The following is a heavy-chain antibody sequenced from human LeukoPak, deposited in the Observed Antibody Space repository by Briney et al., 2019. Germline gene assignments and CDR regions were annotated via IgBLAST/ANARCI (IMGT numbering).Heavy chain of an antibody. Sequence: GGSLRLSCVPSGITFSNSALNWVRQAPGKGLEWVGRTRNKANSYATEYAASVKGRFTISRDDSENSLYLQMNSLKTEDTAVYYCARALRRSGSYWFDPWGQGTLVTVSS. D-gene: IGHD1-26*01. CDR3: ARALRRSGSYWFDP. CDR1: GITFSNSA. V-gene: IGHV3-72*01. J-gene: IGHJ5*02. CDR2: TRNKANSYAT.